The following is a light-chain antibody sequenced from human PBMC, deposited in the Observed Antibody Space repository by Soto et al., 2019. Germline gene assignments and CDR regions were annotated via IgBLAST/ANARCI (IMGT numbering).Light chain of an antibody. V-gene: IGKV2-30*01. CDR3: MQGTHWPPWT. CDR2: KIF. J-gene: IGKJ1*01. Sequence: DVVMTQSPLSLPVPLGQPASISCTSSQSLVSSAGNTYLTWFQQRPGQSPRRLIYKIFNRDSGVPDRFSGSGSGTNFTLKISRVEAEDVVVYYCMQGTHWPPWTFGQGTKVEIK. CDR1: QSLVSSAGNTY.